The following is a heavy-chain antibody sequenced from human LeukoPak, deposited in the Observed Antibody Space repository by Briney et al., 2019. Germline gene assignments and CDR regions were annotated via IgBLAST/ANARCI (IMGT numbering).Heavy chain of an antibody. CDR3: AKSEQLANLYYYSGMDV. CDR2: ISYDGSNK. J-gene: IGHJ6*02. CDR1: GFTFSSYG. Sequence: GGSLRLSCAASGFTFSSYGMHWVRQAPGKGLEWVAVISYDGSNKYYADSVKGRFTISRDNSKNTLYLQMNSLRAEDTAVYYCAKSEQLANLYYYSGMDVWGQGTTVTVSS. V-gene: IGHV3-30*18. D-gene: IGHD6-6*01.